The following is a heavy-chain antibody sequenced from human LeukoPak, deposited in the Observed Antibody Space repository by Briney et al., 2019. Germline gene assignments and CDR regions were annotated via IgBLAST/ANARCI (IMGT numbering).Heavy chain of an antibody. J-gene: IGHJ6*03. CDR2: ISAYNGNT. D-gene: IGHD4-17*01. CDR1: GYTFNSYG. V-gene: IGHV1-18*01. Sequence: ASVKVSCKASGYTFNSYGISWVRQAPGQGLEWMGWISAYNGNTNYAQKLQGRVTMTTDTSTSTAYMELRSLRSDDTAVYYCARDRTVTINYYYYMDVWGKGTTVTVSS. CDR3: ARDRTVTINYYYYMDV.